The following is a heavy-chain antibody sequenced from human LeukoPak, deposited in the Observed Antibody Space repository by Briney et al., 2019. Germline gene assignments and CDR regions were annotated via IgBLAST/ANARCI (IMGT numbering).Heavy chain of an antibody. V-gene: IGHV3-23*01. D-gene: IGHD2-15*01. J-gene: IGHJ4*02. CDR2: ISGNDDST. Sequence: PGGSLRLSCAASGFAFSNYAVSWVRQAPGKGLEWVSSISGNDDSTYYADSVEGRFTISRDNSKNTLYLQMNTLRAEDTAVYYCAKNRGYCSGGTCYGDYWGQGTLVTVSS. CDR3: AKNRGYCSGGTCYGDY. CDR1: GFAFSNYA.